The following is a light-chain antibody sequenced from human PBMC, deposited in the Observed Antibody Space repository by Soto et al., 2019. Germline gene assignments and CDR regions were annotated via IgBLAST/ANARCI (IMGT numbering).Light chain of an antibody. CDR3: QQYNSYSPLT. J-gene: IGKJ4*01. CDR2: YAS. V-gene: IGKV1-5*01. CDR1: QSVNSW. Sequence: DNQMTQSPSTLSASVGDRVTITCRASQSVNSWLAWYQQKPGKAPKLLIYYASSLESGVPSRFSGSGSGTEFTLTISSLQPDDFATYYCQQYNSYSPLTFGGGTKVEI.